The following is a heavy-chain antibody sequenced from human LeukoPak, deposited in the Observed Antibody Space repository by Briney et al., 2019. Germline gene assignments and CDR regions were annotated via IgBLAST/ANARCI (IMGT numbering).Heavy chain of an antibody. CDR2: ISSSSSTI. V-gene: IGHV3-48*01. D-gene: IGHD3-9*01. J-gene: IGHJ4*02. Sequence: GGSLRLSCAASGFTFSSYSMNWVRQAPGKGLEWVSYISSSSSTIYYADSVKGRFTISRDNSKNTLYLQMNSLRAEDTAVYYCARVPFRYDILTGYFDYWGQGTLVTVSS. CDR3: ARVPFRYDILTGYFDY. CDR1: GFTFSSYS.